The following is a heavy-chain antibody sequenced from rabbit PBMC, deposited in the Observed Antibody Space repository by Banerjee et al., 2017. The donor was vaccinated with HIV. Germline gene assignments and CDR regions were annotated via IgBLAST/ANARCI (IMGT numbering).Heavy chain of an antibody. CDR1: GFSFSSNYW. Sequence: QEQLEESGGDLVKPEGSLTLTCKASGFSFSSNYWICWVRQAPGKGLEWIACIYSSNGDKWYASWVNGRFTISRSTSLNTVDLKMTSLTVADTATYFCGRDRDGDAGYGSLALWGQGTLVTVS. D-gene: IGHD6-1*01. CDR2: IYSSNGDK. J-gene: IGHJ3*01. V-gene: IGHV1S43*01. CDR3: GRDRDGDAGYGSLAL.